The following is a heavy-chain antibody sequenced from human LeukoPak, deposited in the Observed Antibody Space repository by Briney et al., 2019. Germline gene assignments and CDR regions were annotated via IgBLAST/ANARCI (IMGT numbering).Heavy chain of an antibody. Sequence: GGSLRLSCAASGFTFEDHVMHWVRQAPGKGMEWVSSISWSGDRMGYADAVKGRFTISRDNAKNSLFLQMNSLRVEDTALYYCAKDLGGSATTVWGQGTLVTVSS. J-gene: IGHJ4*02. D-gene: IGHD2-2*01. CDR1: GFTFEDHV. CDR3: AKDLGGSATTV. CDR2: ISWSGDRM. V-gene: IGHV3-9*01.